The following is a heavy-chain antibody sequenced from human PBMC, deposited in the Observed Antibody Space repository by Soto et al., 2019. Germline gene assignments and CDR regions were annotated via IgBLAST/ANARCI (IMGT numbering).Heavy chain of an antibody. J-gene: IGHJ4*02. V-gene: IGHV1-69*01. Sequence: QVQLVQSGAEVKKPGSSVKVSCKASGGTFSSYAISWVRQAPAQGLEWMGGIIPIFGTANYAQKFQGRVTITADESTSRAYMELSSLRSEDTAVYYCARERGDIVGATEFDYWGQGTLVTVSS. CDR1: GGTFSSYA. D-gene: IGHD1-26*01. CDR3: ARERGDIVGATEFDY. CDR2: IIPIFGTA.